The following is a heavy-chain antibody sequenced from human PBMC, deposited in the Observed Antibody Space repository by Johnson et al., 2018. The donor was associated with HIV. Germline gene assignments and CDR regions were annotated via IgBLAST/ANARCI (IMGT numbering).Heavy chain of an antibody. CDR2: ISWNSGSI. D-gene: IGHD3-3*01. CDR1: GFTFDDYA. J-gene: IGHJ3*02. Sequence: VQLVESGGGLVQPGRSLRLSCAASGFTFDDYAMHWVRQAPGKGLEWVSGISWNSGSIGYADSVKGRFTISRDNAKNTLYLQMNSLRAEDTAVYYCARVASGAFDIWGQGTMVTVSS. CDR3: ARVASGAFDI. V-gene: IGHV3-9*01.